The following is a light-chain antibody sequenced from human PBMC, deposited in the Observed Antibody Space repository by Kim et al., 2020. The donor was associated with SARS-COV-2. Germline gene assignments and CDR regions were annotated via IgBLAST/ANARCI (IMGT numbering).Light chain of an antibody. V-gene: IGKV1D-16*01. CDR3: QQYNSYPRT. CDR2: AAS. Sequence: DIQMTQSPSSLSASVGDRVTISCRASQGISSWLAWYQQKPGKATRSLIYAASSLQSGVPSRFSGSGSGRDFTLTISSLQPEDFATYYCQQYNSYPRTFGQGTKVDIK. CDR1: QGISSW. J-gene: IGKJ1*01.